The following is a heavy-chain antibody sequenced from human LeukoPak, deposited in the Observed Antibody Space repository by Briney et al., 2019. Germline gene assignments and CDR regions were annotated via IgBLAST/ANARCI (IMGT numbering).Heavy chain of an antibody. J-gene: IGHJ4*02. CDR3: AREEVYSYGFCYFDY. CDR2: IYYSGST. CDR1: GGSISSYY. V-gene: IGHV4-59*01. Sequence: SETLSLTCTVSGGSISSYYWSWIRQPPGKGLEWIGYIYYSGSTNYNPSLKSRVTISVDTSKNQFSLKLSSVTAADTAVYYCAREEVYSYGFCYFDYWGQGTLVTVSS. D-gene: IGHD5-18*01.